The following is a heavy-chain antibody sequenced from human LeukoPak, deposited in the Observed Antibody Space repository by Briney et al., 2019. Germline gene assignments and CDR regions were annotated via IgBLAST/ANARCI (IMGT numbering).Heavy chain of an antibody. D-gene: IGHD2-15*01. CDR2: IIGSGGIT. Sequence: GGSLRLSCAASGFTFSSYAMTWVRQAPGKGLEWVSAIIGSGGITYDAESVKGRFTISRDNSKNTVYLQVDSLRADDTALYYCAKTSLWDGSGHYYYMDVWGKGTTVTISS. CDR1: GFTFSSYA. V-gene: IGHV3-23*01. CDR3: AKTSLWDGSGHYYYMDV. J-gene: IGHJ6*03.